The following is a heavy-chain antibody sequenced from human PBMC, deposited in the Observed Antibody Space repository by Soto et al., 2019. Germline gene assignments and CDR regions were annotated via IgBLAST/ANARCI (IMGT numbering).Heavy chain of an antibody. J-gene: IGHJ4*02. CDR2: FFYTGST. CDR3: AGGTDGKKVAY. CDR1: GGSVTSEHYY. Sequence: QVQLQESGPGLVKSSETLSLTCTVSGGSVTSEHYYWNWIRQPPGKGLEWIGYFFYTGSTNYNPSLGSRITMSVEVSKNHFSLRLNSVTAADTVVYYCAGGTDGKKVAYWGQGALVTVSS. V-gene: IGHV4-61*03. D-gene: IGHD2-15*01.